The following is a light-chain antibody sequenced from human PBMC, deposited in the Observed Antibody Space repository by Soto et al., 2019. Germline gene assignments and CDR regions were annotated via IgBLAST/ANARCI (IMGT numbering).Light chain of an antibody. V-gene: IGLV2-14*01. CDR1: SGDIGGHKY. J-gene: IGLJ1*01. CDR2: DLT. Sequence: QSVLTQPASVSGSPGQSITISCSGSSGDIGGHKYVSWYQQHPGKAPKLIIYDLTNRPSGVSNRFSGSMSGNTASLTISGLQAEDEADYYCTSYTTSLYVFGSGTKVTVL. CDR3: TSYTTSLYV.